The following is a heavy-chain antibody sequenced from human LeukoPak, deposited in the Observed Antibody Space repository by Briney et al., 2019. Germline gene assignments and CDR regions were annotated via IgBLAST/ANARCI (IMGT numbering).Heavy chain of an antibody. J-gene: IGHJ4*02. Sequence: PSETLSLTCTVSGGSNSSYYFSWIRQPPGKGLECIGYISYSGSTNYNPSLKSRVTISVDTSKNQFSLKLSSVTAADTAVYYCARRIRDGYNPFYFDYWGQGTLVTVSS. D-gene: IGHD5-24*01. CDR1: GGSNSSYY. V-gene: IGHV4-59*08. CDR3: ARRIRDGYNPFYFDY. CDR2: ISYSGST.